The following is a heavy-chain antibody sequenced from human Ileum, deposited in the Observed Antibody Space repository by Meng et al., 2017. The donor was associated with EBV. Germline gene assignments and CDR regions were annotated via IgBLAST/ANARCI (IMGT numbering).Heavy chain of an antibody. CDR2: MSYTGST. D-gene: IGHD2-21*02. Sequence: QVQLQESGPGRVKPSETLSPTCSVSNGSVSSYGYYWTWIRQPPGKGLEWIGYMSYTGSTNYKSTLKSRVTISVDKSKNQFSLKLSSVTAADTAVYYCARERGGGDRGIQWGQGTLVTVSS. J-gene: IGHJ4*02. V-gene: IGHV4-61*08. CDR1: NGSVSSYGYY. CDR3: ARERGGGDRGIQ.